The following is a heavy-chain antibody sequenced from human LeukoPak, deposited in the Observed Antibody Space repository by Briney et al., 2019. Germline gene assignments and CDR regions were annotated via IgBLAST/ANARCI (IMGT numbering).Heavy chain of an antibody. CDR2: ISSSSSYI. Sequence: GGSLRLSCAASGFTFSSYSMNWVGQAPGKGLEWVSAISSSSSYIYYADSVKGRFTISRDNAKNSLYLQMNSLRAEDTAVYYCARDRCGSCISDAFDIWGQGTMVTVSS. D-gene: IGHD2-15*01. CDR3: ARDRCGSCISDAFDI. J-gene: IGHJ3*02. CDR1: GFTFSSYS. V-gene: IGHV3-21*01.